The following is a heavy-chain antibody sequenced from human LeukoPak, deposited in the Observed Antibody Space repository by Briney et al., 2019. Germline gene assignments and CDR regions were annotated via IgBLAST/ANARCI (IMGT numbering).Heavy chain of an antibody. CDR3: AREATYSSGWYYFDY. J-gene: IGHJ4*02. V-gene: IGHV3-53*01. CDR2: IYSGGTT. CDR1: GFTFSTTY. D-gene: IGHD6-19*01. Sequence: GGSLRLPCAASGFTFSTTYMSWVRQAPGKGLEWVSVIYSGGTTYYADSVAGRFTISRDNSKNTLYLQMNSLRAEDTAVYYCAREATYSSGWYYFDYWGQGTLVTVSS.